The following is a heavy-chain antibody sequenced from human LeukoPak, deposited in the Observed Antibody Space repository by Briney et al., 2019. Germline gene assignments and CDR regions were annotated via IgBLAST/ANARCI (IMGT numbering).Heavy chain of an antibody. CDR1: GYTFTSYG. V-gene: IGHV1-69*13. D-gene: IGHD5/OR15-5a*01. CDR2: IIPIFGTA. Sequence: SVKVSCKASGYTFTSYGISWVRQAPGQGLEWMGGIIPIFGTANYAQKFQGRVTITADESTSTAYMELSSLRSEDTAVYYCARQVYDVGFDPWGQGTLVTVSS. CDR3: ARQVYDVGFDP. J-gene: IGHJ5*02.